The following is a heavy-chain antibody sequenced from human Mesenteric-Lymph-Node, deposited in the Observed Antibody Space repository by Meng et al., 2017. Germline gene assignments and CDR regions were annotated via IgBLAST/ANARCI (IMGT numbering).Heavy chain of an antibody. CDR1: GVSISSNIR. CDR3: ARHLEGYYSSKGYSSFDP. J-gene: IGHJ5*02. V-gene: IGHV4-4*02. Sequence: QGQVEASGPGLVKPSGTLSLTCGVSGVSISSNIRWTWVRQPPGKGLEWIGDIDDSGSTNYNPSLNSRISISLDKSKNHFSLKVNSVTAADTAVYYCARHLEGYYSSKGYSSFDPWGQGTLVTVSS. D-gene: IGHD2-2*01. CDR2: IDDSGST.